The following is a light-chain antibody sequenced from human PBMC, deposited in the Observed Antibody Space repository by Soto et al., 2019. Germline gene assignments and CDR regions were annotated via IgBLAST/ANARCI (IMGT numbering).Light chain of an antibody. CDR2: EVT. CDR3: TSYAGSNTPYV. Sequence: QSVLTQPPSASGSPGQSVTISCTGTSSDVGGYDYVSWYQQHPGKAPKLMIFEVTQRPSGVPNRFSGSKSGNTASLTVSGIQAEDEPDYYCTSYAGSNTPYVFGTGPTVTVL. CDR1: SSDVGGYDY. V-gene: IGLV2-8*01. J-gene: IGLJ1*01.